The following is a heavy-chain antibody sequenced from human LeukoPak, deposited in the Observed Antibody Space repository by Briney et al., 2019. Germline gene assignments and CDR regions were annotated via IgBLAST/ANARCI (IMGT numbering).Heavy chain of an antibody. V-gene: IGHV3-21*01. J-gene: IGHJ6*02. Sequence: KPGGSLRLSCAASGFTFSSYSMNWVRQAPGKGLEWVSSISSSSSYIYYADSVKGRFTISRDNAKNSLYLQMNSLRAEDTAVYYCARDKGTGPADYYGMDVWGQGTTVTVSS. D-gene: IGHD1/OR15-1a*01. CDR1: GFTFSSYS. CDR2: ISSSSSYI. CDR3: ARDKGTGPADYYGMDV.